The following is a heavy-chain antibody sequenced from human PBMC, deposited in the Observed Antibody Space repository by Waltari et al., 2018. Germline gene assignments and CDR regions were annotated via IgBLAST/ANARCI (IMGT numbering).Heavy chain of an antibody. V-gene: IGHV1-69*01. Sequence: QVQLVQSGAEVKKPGSSVKVSCKTSGGTFSSYAISWVRQAPGQGLEWMGGIIPIFGTANYAQKFQGRVTITADESTSTAYVELSSLRSEDTAVYYCARDTYSSGWSTYYYMDVWGKGTTVTVSS. D-gene: IGHD6-19*01. J-gene: IGHJ6*03. CDR1: GGTFSSYA. CDR2: IIPIFGTA. CDR3: ARDTYSSGWSTYYYMDV.